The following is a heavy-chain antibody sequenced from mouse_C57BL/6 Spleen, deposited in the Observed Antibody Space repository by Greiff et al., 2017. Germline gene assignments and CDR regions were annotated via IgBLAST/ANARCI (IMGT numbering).Heavy chain of an antibody. CDR1: GFTFSSYT. Sequence: EVQLQESGGGLVKPGGSLKLSCAASGFTFSSYTMSWVRQTPEKRLEWVATISGGGGNTYYPDSVKGRFTISRDNAKNTLYLQMSSLRSEDTALYYCARRSTFRYFDVWGTGTTVTVSS. CDR2: ISGGGGNT. D-gene: IGHD5-5*01. J-gene: IGHJ1*03. CDR3: ARRSTFRYFDV. V-gene: IGHV5-9*01.